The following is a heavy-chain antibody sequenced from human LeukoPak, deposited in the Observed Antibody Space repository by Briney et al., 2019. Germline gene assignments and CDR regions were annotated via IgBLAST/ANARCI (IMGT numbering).Heavy chain of an antibody. CDR2: INPNSGGT. J-gene: IGHJ4*02. CDR1: GYTFTGYY. V-gene: IGHV1-2*02. D-gene: IGHD6-6*01. Sequence: EASVKVSCKASGYTFTGYYMHWVRQAPGQGLEWTGWINPNSGGTNYAQKFQGRVTMTRDTSISTAYMELSRLRSDDTAVYYCARDREYSSPSGPFDYWGQGTLVTVSS. CDR3: ARDREYSSPSGPFDY.